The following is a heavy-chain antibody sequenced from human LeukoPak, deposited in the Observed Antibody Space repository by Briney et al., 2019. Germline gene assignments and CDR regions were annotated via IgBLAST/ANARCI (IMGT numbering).Heavy chain of an antibody. V-gene: IGHV4-38-2*02. J-gene: IGHJ4*02. CDR3: ARGNNGYDV. D-gene: IGHD5-12*01. Sequence: SETLSLTCTVPGYSVINGYYWGWIPQPPGKGLEWVASVYHSGSTNYSPSLKGRVTISLDTSKNQLSLKLTSVTAADTAAYYCARGNNGYDVWGQGNLVTVSS. CDR1: GYSVINGYY. CDR2: VYHSGST.